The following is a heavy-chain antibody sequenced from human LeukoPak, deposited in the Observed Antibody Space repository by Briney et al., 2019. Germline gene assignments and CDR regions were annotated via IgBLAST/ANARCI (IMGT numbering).Heavy chain of an antibody. D-gene: IGHD2-2*01. J-gene: IGHJ4*02. CDR3: AKDSLRTVPKASFDS. Sequence: GGSLRLSCAASGFTLSSSSMNWVRQAPGKGLEWVSSISSSSSYIYYADSVKGRFTISRDNSKNTLFLQMNSLRAEDRAVYYCAKDSLRTVPKASFDSWGQGTLVTVSS. CDR2: ISSSSSYI. CDR1: GFTLSSSS. V-gene: IGHV3-21*04.